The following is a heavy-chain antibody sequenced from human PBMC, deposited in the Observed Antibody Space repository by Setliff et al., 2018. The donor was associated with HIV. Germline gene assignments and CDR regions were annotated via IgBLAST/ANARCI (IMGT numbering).Heavy chain of an antibody. CDR1: GGSISSSNW. Sequence: SETLSLTCTVSGGSISSSNWWSWVRQPPGKGLEWIGEINHSGSAKSNPSLKSRVTTLVDTSKNQFSLKLTSVTAADTAIYYCARGLGYKGWFDPWGQGTLVTVS. CDR2: INHSGSA. D-gene: IGHD1-20*01. V-gene: IGHV4-4*02. CDR3: ARGLGYKGWFDP. J-gene: IGHJ5*02.